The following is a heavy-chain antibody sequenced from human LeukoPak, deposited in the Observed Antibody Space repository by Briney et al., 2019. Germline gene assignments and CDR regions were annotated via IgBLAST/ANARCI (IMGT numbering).Heavy chain of an antibody. CDR2: ISYDGSNK. Sequence: GRSLRLSCAASGFTFSSYAMHWVRQAPGKGLEWVAVISYDGSNKYYADSVKGRFTISRDNSKNTPYLQMNSLRAEDTAVYYCARDAGWVAGIISPYFDYWGQGTLVTVSS. D-gene: IGHD6-19*01. CDR1: GFTFSSYA. CDR3: ARDAGWVAGIISPYFDY. V-gene: IGHV3-30-3*01. J-gene: IGHJ4*02.